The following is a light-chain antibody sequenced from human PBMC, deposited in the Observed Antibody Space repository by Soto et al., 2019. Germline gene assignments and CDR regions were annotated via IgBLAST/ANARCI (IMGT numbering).Light chain of an antibody. J-gene: IGKJ3*01. CDR1: QDISSH. V-gene: IGKV1-17*01. CDR3: LQHNNYPVT. CDR2: AAS. Sequence: DIQMTQSPSSLSASVGDRVTITCRASQDISSHLGWFQQKPGKAPKHLIYAASTLESGVPSRFSGSRSGTEFTLTISSLQPEDFATYYCLQHNNYPVTFGPGTKVDIK.